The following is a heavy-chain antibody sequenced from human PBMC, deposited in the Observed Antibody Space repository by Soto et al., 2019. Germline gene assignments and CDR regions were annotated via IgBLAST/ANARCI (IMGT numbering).Heavy chain of an antibody. V-gene: IGHV1-69*08. CDR3: ARERAGPGYCSSTSCYEAFDY. CDR1: GGTFSSYT. CDR2: IIPILGIA. J-gene: IGHJ4*02. Sequence: QVQLVQSGAEVKKPGSSVKVSCKASGGTFSSYTISWVRQAPGQGLEWMGRIIPILGIANYAQKFQGRVTITADKSTSTAYMERSSLRSEDTAVYYCARERAGPGYCSSTSCYEAFDYWGQGTLVTVSS. D-gene: IGHD2-2*01.